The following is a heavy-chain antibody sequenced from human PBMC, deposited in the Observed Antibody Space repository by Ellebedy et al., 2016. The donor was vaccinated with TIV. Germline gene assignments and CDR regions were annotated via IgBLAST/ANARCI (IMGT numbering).Heavy chain of an antibody. Sequence: SETLSLTCSVSGGSITDDYWGWIRQPPGKGLDWIGWIHYSGRTKYNAALNSRVTISVDTFKNQFSLKLASVTAEDAAVYYCARERGRDGGLDYWGQGALVTVSS. CDR3: ARERGRDGGLDY. J-gene: IGHJ4*02. V-gene: IGHV4-59*01. CDR1: GGSITDDY. CDR2: IHYSGRT. D-gene: IGHD5-24*01.